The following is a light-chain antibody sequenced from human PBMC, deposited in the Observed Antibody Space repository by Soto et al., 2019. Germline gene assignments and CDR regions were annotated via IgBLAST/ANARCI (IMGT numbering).Light chain of an antibody. CDR2: GAS. Sequence: EIVMKQSPATLSVSPGERATLSCRASQSVSSNLAWYQQKPGQAPRLLIYGASTRATGIPARFSGSGSRTEFNLTISSLQSEDFSVYYCQQYNNWLSTFGGGTKVEIK. CDR1: QSVSSN. J-gene: IGKJ4*01. V-gene: IGKV3-15*01. CDR3: QQYNNWLST.